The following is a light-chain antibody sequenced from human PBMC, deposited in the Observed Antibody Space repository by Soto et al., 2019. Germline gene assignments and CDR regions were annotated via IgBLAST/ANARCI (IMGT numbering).Light chain of an antibody. CDR3: QQSHIWPPIT. CDR1: QSVSSTY. J-gene: IGKJ5*01. Sequence: ESVLTQSPGTLSLSPGERATLSCRASQSVSSTYLAWYQQRPGQAPRLLIHDASTRAIGIPVRFSGSGSGTDFTLTISSLETEDSAIYYCQQSHIWPPITFGQGTRLEI. V-gene: IGKV3D-20*02. CDR2: DAS.